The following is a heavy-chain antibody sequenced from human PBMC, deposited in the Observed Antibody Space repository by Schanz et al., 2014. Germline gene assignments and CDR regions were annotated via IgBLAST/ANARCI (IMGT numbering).Heavy chain of an antibody. CDR3: ARSGSSNWYFFDY. J-gene: IGHJ4*02. Sequence: QVLQVQSGSELKKPGTSVKVSCKASGYTFTSDSMHWVRQAPGQGLEWMGWINAGTGNTEYSQKFQGRVTITRDTLASTAYMEVSSLRSEDTAVYYCARSGSSNWYFFDYWGQGTLVTVSS. V-gene: IGHV1-3*01. D-gene: IGHD6-13*01. CDR1: GYTFTSDS. CDR2: INAGTGNT.